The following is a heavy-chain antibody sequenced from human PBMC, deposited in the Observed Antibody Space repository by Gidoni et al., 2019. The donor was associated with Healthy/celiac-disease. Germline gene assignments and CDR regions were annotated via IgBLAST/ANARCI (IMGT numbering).Heavy chain of an antibody. J-gene: IGHJ6*02. D-gene: IGHD1-26*01. V-gene: IGHV4-31*03. Sequence: QVQLQESGPGLVKPSQTLSLTCTVPGGSISSGGYYWSWIRQHPGKGLEWIGYIYYSGSTYYNPSRKSRVTISVDTSKNQFSLKLSSVTAADTAVYYCARVRIPPSIVGARSPPYYYYYGMDVWGQGTTVTVSS. CDR2: IYYSGST. CDR3: ARVRIPPSIVGARSPPYYYYYGMDV. CDR1: GGSISSGGYY.